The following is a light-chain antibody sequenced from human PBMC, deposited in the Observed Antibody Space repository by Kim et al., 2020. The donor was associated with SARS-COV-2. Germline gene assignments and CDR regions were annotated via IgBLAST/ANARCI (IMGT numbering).Light chain of an antibody. J-gene: IGLJ3*02. CDR2: GKN. CDR3: NSRDSSGNQV. Sequence: VALGQTVRITCQGDSLRSYYASWYQQKPGQAPVLVIYGKNNRPSGIPDRFSGSSSGNTASLTSTGAQAEDEADYYCNSRDSSGNQVFGGGTQLTVL. V-gene: IGLV3-19*01. CDR1: SLRSYY.